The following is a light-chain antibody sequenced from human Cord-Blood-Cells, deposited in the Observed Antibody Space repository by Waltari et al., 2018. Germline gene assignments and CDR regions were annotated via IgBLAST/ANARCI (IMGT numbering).Light chain of an antibody. J-gene: IGLJ1*01. V-gene: IGLV2-14*01. CDR2: DVS. Sequence: QSARTQPASVSGSPGQSITISCTGTSSDVCGYNYVSWYQQHPGKAPKLMIYDVSKRPSGVSNRFSGSKSGNTASLTISGLQAEDEADYYCSSYTSSSTFVFGTGTKVTVL. CDR3: SSYTSSSTFV. CDR1: SSDVCGYNY.